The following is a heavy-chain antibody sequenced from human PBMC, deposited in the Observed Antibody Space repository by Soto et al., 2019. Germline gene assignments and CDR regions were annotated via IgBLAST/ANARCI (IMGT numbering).Heavy chain of an antibody. Sequence: ASVKGSCTASGYTLTSYYLHWVRQAPGQGPEWMGIINPSGGITNDAQKFQDRVTMTSDTSTSTVYMELSSLRSEDTAVYYCARGIRTTRYYYSTVMAFWGKGPTATV. CDR1: GYTLTSYY. CDR2: INPSGGIT. D-gene: IGHD3-10*01. V-gene: IGHV1-46*01. CDR3: ARGIRTTRYYYSTVMAF. J-gene: IGHJ6*04.